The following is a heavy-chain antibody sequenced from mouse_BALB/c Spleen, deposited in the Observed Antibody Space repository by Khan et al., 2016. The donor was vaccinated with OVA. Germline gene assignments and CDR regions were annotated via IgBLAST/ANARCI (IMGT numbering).Heavy chain of an antibody. Sequence: QLEESGPGLVKPSQSLSLTCTVTGYSITSDYAWNWIRQFPGNKLEWMGYISSSGSTNYNPALKSRIYITRDTSKNQFFLQLNSVTTEDTATYYCARDGSRYNYAMDYWGQGTSVTVSS. CDR1: GYSITSDYA. CDR3: ARDGSRYNYAMDY. D-gene: IGHD2-3*01. V-gene: IGHV3-2*02. J-gene: IGHJ4*01. CDR2: ISSSGST.